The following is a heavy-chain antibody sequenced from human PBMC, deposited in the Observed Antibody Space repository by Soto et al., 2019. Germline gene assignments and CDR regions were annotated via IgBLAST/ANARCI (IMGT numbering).Heavy chain of an antibody. CDR3: ATARTTRRKFDY. CDR2: ISAYNGNT. CDR1: GYTFTSYG. J-gene: IGHJ4*02. D-gene: IGHD1-26*01. Sequence: ASVKVSCKASGYTFTSYGISWVRQAPGQGLEWMGWISAYNGNTNYAQKLQGRVTMTTDTSTSTAYMELSSLRSEDTAVYYCATARTTRRKFDYWGQGTLVTVSS. V-gene: IGHV1-18*01.